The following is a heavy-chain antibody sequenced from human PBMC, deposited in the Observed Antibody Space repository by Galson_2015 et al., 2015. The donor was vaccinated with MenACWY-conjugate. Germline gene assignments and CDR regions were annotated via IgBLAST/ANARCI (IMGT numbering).Heavy chain of an antibody. Sequence: SLRLSCAASGFTFDDYAIHWVRQAPGKGLEWVSGISWNSGSIGYADSVKGRFTISRDNAKNSLYLQMNSLRAEDTALYYCAKEYTGSAFEYGDAFDSWGQGTRVTVS. D-gene: IGHD2-2*02. CDR1: GFTFDDYA. J-gene: IGHJ3*01. CDR2: ISWNSGSI. CDR3: AKEYTGSAFEYGDAFDS. V-gene: IGHV3-9*01.